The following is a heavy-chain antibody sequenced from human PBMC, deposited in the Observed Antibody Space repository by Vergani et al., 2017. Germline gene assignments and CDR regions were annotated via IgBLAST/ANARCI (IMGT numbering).Heavy chain of an antibody. CDR2: IDWDDDT. J-gene: IGHJ4*02. CDR1: GFPLTPFGML. Sequence: QVTLKESGPALVKPTQPPTLTCTFLGFPLTPFGMLVSWSGHPPGKALEWLAHIDWDDDTYYRTSLGTRLTISKDPFKNQVALTMTNMDPVDTATYYCARTLSDSRGYYLDYWGQGTLVTVSS. V-gene: IGHV2-70*04. D-gene: IGHD3-22*01. CDR3: ARTLSDSRGYYLDY.